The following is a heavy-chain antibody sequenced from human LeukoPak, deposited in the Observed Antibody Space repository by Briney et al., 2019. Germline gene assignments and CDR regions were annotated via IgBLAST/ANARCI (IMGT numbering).Heavy chain of an antibody. V-gene: IGHV1-69*01. D-gene: IGHD6-19*01. CDR2: IIPIFGTA. Sequence: GSSVKVSCKASGGTFSSYAIGWVRQAPGRGLEWMGGIIPIFGTANYAQKFQGRVTITADESTSTAYMELSSLRSEDTAVYYCARTTGIAVAYFDYWDQGTLVTVSS. CDR1: GGTFSSYA. CDR3: ARTTGIAVAYFDY. J-gene: IGHJ4*02.